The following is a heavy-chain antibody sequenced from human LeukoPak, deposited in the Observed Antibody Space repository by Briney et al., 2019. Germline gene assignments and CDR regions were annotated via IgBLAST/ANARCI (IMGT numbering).Heavy chain of an antibody. D-gene: IGHD6-19*01. Sequence: SETLSLTCTVSGGSISSYYWSWIRQPPGKGLERIGYIYYSGSTKYNASLKSRVTISLDTSNNQFSLKLRSMTAADTAVYYCARSYSSGPFDLWGQGTLVIASS. V-gene: IGHV4-59*01. CDR3: ARSYSSGPFDL. J-gene: IGHJ4*02. CDR2: IYYSGST. CDR1: GGSISSYY.